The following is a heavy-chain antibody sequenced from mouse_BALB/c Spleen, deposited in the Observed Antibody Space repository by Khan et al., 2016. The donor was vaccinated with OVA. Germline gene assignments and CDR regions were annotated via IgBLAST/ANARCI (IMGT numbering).Heavy chain of an antibody. CDR1: GYTFTSYW. V-gene: IGHV1-7*01. Sequence: QVQLKQSGAELAKPGASVKMSCTASGYTFTSYWMHWVKQRPGQGLEWIGYINPTSGYTDYNEKLKDKATLSADKSSSPAFMQLSSLTSEDSAVYYCTRDRIDYWGQGTTLTVSS. CDR3: TRDRIDY. J-gene: IGHJ2*01. CDR2: INPTSGYT.